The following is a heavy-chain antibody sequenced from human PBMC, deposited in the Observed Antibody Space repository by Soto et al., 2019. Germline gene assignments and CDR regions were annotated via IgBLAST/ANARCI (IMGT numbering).Heavy chain of an antibody. CDR3: ARAEWLVRWAFGY. D-gene: IGHD6-19*01. Sequence: GASVKVSCKASGCTFTSYDINWVRQATGQGLEWMGWMNPNSGNTGYAQKFQGRVTMTRNTSISTAYMELSSLRSEDTAVYYCARAEWLVRWAFGYWGQGTLVTVSS. J-gene: IGHJ4*02. CDR1: GCTFTSYD. CDR2: MNPNSGNT. V-gene: IGHV1-8*01.